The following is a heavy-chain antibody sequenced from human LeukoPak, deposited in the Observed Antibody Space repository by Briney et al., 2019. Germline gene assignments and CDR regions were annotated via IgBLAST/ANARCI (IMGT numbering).Heavy chain of an antibody. D-gene: IGHD3-16*02. CDR1: GYTFTSDG. Sequence: ASVKVSCKASGYTFTSDGISWVRQAPGQGLECMGCISAYNGNTNYAQKLQGRVTMTTDTSTSTAYMELRSLRSDDTAVYYCAREVITFGGVIVSTYYFDYWGQGTLVTVSS. J-gene: IGHJ4*02. CDR3: AREVITFGGVIVSTYYFDY. V-gene: IGHV1-18*01. CDR2: ISAYNGNT.